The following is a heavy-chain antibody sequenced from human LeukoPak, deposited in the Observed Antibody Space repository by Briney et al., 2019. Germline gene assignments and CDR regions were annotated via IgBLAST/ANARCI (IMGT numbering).Heavy chain of an antibody. CDR2: INPNSGGT. CDR1: GYTFTGYY. V-gene: IGHV1-2*04. D-gene: IGHD6-19*01. CDR3: VGSRAGYYDY. J-gene: IGHJ4*02. Sequence: GASVKVSCKASGYTFTGYYMHWVRQAPGQGLEWMGWINPNSGGTNYAQKFQGWVTMTRDTSISTAYLQWSSLKASDTAMYYCVGSRAGYYDYWGQGTLVTVSS.